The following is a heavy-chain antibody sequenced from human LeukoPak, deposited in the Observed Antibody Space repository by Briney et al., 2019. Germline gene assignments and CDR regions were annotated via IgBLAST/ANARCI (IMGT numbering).Heavy chain of an antibody. CDR3: ARDSQWLGAFDY. D-gene: IGHD6-19*01. V-gene: IGHV3-30-3*01. J-gene: IGHJ4*02. CDR2: ISYDGSNK. Sequence: GGSLRLSCAASGFTYSSYAMHWVHQAPGKVLEWVAVISYDGSNKYYADSVKGRFTISRDNSKNTLYLQMNSLRAEDTAVYYCARDSQWLGAFDYWGQGTLVTVSS. CDR1: GFTYSSYA.